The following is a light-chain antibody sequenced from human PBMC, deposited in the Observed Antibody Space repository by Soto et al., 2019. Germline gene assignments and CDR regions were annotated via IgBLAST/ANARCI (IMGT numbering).Light chain of an antibody. CDR3: LQDHDDSWT. CDR1: RDIGSD. CDR2: AAS. Sequence: ATQLTQSHYSLCAAVGDRIALTGRASRDIGSDLSWYQQKPGKAPTLLIYAASNLQSGVPSRFRGSRSGTEFTLTVSSLQPADFATYYCLQDHDDSWTFGQGTKVDIK. V-gene: IGKV1-6*01. J-gene: IGKJ1*01.